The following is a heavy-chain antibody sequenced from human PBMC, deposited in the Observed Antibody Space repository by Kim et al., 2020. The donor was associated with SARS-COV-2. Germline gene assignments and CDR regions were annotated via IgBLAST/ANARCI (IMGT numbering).Heavy chain of an antibody. CDR1: GYRVTSDW. J-gene: IGHJ3*02. D-gene: IGHD2-2*02. V-gene: IGHV5-51*01. CDR2: IYPADSDT. CDR3: ARRGYCSSTSCYTFDN. Sequence: CKGSGYRVTSDWIGWGRQMPGKGLEWMGIIYPADSDTRYSPSFQGQVTISADKSISTAYLQWSSLKASDTAMYYCARRGYCSSTSCYTFDNW.